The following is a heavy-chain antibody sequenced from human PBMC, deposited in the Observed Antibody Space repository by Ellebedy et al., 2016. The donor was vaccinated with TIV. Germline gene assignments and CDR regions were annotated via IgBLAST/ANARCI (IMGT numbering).Heavy chain of an antibody. CDR1: GLTFTSHA. CDR2: LTESGGNT. CDR3: ARDPVGVGPAFDV. Sequence: GESLKISCAASGLTFTSHAMSWVRQAPGKGLEWVSSLTESGGNTYYADSVKGRFTISRDNSKDTLYLQMNSLRAEATAIYYCARDPVGVGPAFDVWGQGTMVTVSS. D-gene: IGHD4-23*01. J-gene: IGHJ3*01. V-gene: IGHV3-23*01.